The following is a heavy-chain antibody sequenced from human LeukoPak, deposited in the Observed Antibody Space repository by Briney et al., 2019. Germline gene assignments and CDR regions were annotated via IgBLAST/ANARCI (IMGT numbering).Heavy chain of an antibody. CDR3: ARNSGPNVQYDY. CDR2: IYYSGST. CDR1: GGSISSGGYY. D-gene: IGHD6-19*01. J-gene: IGHJ4*02. Sequence: PSETLSLTCTVSGGSISSGGYYWRWIRQHPGKGLEWIGYIYYSGSTYYNPSLKSRVTISVDTSKNQFSLKLSSVTAADTAVYYCARNSGPNVQYDYWGQGTLVTVSS. V-gene: IGHV4-31*03.